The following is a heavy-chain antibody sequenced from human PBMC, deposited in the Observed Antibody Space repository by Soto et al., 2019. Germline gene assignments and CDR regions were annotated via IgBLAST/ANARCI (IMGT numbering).Heavy chain of an antibody. D-gene: IGHD5-12*01. V-gene: IGHV1-69*01. CDR3: ARARRDGYNDYYYYGMDV. CDR1: GGTFSSYA. CDR2: IIPIFGTA. Sequence: QVQLVQSGAEVKKPGSSVKVSCKASGGTFSSYAISWVRQAPGQGLEWMGGIIPIFGTANYAQKFQGRVTTTADESTSTAYMELSSLRSEDTAVYYCARARRDGYNDYYYYGMDVWGQGTTVTVSS. J-gene: IGHJ6*02.